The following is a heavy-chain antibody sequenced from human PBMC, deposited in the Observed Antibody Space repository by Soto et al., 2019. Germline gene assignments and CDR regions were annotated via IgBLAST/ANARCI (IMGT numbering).Heavy chain of an antibody. CDR2: IWYDGSNK. J-gene: IGHJ6*04. CDR3: ARESNRAYYYEMGV. D-gene: IGHD4-4*01. CDR1: GFTFSSYG. V-gene: IGHV3-33*01. Sequence: PGGSLRLSCAASGFTFSSYGMHWVRQAPGKGREWVAVIWYDGSNKYYADSVKGRFTISRDNSKNTLYLQMNSLRAEDTAVYYCARESNRAYYYEMGVWGKGTTGTVSS.